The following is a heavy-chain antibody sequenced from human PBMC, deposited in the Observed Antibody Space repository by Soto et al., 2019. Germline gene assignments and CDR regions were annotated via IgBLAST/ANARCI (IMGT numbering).Heavy chain of an antibody. CDR3: AREDLTWSGRGQNWFDP. Sequence: QVQLVQSEAEVKKPGASVKVSCKASGYTFTSYGISWVRQAPGQGLEWMGWISAYNGNTNYAQKLQGRVTMTTDTSTSTAYMELRSLRSDDTAVYYCAREDLTWSGRGQNWFDPWGQGTLVTVSS. J-gene: IGHJ5*02. V-gene: IGHV1-18*01. D-gene: IGHD3-3*01. CDR1: GYTFTSYG. CDR2: ISAYNGNT.